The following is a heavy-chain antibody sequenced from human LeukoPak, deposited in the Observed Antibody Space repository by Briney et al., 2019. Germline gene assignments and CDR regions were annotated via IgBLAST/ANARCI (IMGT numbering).Heavy chain of an antibody. CDR2: ISSSGGTT. CDR1: GFTFSDYY. CDR3: ARSFGSGSNYNRKPPDY. Sequence: GGSLRLSYAASGFTFSDYYMNWIRQAPGKGLEWISYISSSGGTTYDVDSVQGRFTISRDNAQNSLYLQMNNLRADDTAVYYCARSFGSGSNYNRKPPDYWGQGTLVTVSS. D-gene: IGHD3-10*01. J-gene: IGHJ4*02. V-gene: IGHV3-11*01.